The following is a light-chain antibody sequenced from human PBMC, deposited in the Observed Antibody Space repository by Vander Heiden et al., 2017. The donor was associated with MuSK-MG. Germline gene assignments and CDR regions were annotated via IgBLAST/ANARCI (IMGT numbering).Light chain of an antibody. CDR3: QAWDSSTGGV. V-gene: IGLV3-1*01. CDR2: QDS. CDR1: KLGDKY. Sequence: SYELPQPPSVSVSPVQTASITCSGDKLGDKYACWYQQKPGQSPVLVIYQDSKRPSGIPERFSGSNSGNTATLTISGTQAMDEADYYCQAWDSSTGGVFGGGTKLTVL. J-gene: IGLJ2*01.